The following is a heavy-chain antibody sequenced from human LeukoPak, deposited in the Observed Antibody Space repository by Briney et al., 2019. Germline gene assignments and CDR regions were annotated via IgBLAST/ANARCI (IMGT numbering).Heavy chain of an antibody. CDR1: GFTFSNYS. CDR2: ISSSSSTR. Sequence: GGSLRLSCAASGFTFSNYSMNWVRQAPGKGLEWVSSISSSSSTRYYADSVKGRFIISRDNAKNSLYLQMNSLRAEDTAVYYCARVFPSLGFGELHYYFDYWGQGTLVTVSS. D-gene: IGHD3-10*01. J-gene: IGHJ4*02. CDR3: ARVFPSLGFGELHYYFDY. V-gene: IGHV3-48*04.